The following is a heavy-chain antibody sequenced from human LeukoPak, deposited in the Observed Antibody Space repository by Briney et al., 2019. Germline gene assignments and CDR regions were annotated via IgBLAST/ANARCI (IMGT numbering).Heavy chain of an antibody. CDR3: ARELGRYDYVWGSYRPYYFDY. D-gene: IGHD3-16*02. V-gene: IGHV1-8*01. Sequence: GASVKVSCKASGYTFTSYDINWVRQATGQGLEWMGWMNPNSGNTGYAQKFQGRVTMTRNTSISTAYMELSSLRSEDTAVYYCARELGRYDYVWGSYRPYYFDYWGQGTLVTVSS. J-gene: IGHJ4*02. CDR1: GYTFTSYD. CDR2: MNPNSGNT.